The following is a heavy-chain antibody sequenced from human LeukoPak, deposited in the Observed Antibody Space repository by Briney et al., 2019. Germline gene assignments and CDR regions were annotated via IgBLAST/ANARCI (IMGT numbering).Heavy chain of an antibody. CDR1: GGSISSYY. D-gene: IGHD1-1*01. Sequence: SETLSLTCTVSGGSISSYYWSWIRQPAGKGLEWIGRIYTSGSTNYNPSLKSRVTMSVDTSKNQFSLKLSSVTAADTAVYYCATSGTTGYYYYMDVWSKGTTVTVSS. CDR3: ATSGTTGYYYYMDV. CDR2: IYTSGST. V-gene: IGHV4-4*07. J-gene: IGHJ6*03.